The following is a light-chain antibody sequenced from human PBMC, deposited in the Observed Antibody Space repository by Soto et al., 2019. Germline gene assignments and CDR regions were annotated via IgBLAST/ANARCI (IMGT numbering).Light chain of an antibody. CDR3: QQYYTWPLT. V-gene: IGKV3-15*01. J-gene: IGKJ1*01. CDR2: GSS. Sequence: ETLMTQSPVTLSVSPGERVTLSCRASESVSSNLAWYQQKPGQAPRLLIYGSSTRATVIPARFSGSGSGTEFTLIINSLQSADFAVYYCQQYYTWPLTFGQGTKVEIK. CDR1: ESVSSN.